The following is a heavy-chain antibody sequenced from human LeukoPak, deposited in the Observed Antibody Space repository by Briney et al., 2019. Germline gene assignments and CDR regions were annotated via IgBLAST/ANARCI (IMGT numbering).Heavy chain of an antibody. J-gene: IGHJ3*02. V-gene: IGHV3-30-3*01. CDR3: AKDVGITIFGVVIEDDAFDI. D-gene: IGHD3-3*01. Sequence: GGSLRLSCATSGFTFSSYAIHWVRQAPGKGLEWVSIISFDGDDKFYADSVKDRFTISRDNSKTTLYLQMNSLRTEDTAVYYCAKDVGITIFGVVIEDDAFDIWGQGTMVTVSS. CDR2: ISFDGDDK. CDR1: GFTFSSYA.